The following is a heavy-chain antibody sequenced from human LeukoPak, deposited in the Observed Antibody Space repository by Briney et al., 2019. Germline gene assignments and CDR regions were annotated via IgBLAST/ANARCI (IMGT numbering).Heavy chain of an antibody. CDR2: IYYSGST. Sequence: SETQSLTCTVSGGSISSSSYYWGWIRQPPGTGLEWIGSIYYSGSTYYYPSLKSRVTISVDTSKNQFSLKLSSVTAADAAVYYCARLNTGITMIEGRYFQHWGQGTLVTVSS. J-gene: IGHJ1*01. V-gene: IGHV4-39*01. CDR3: ARLNTGITMIEGRYFQH. CDR1: GGSISSSSYY. D-gene: IGHD3-22*01.